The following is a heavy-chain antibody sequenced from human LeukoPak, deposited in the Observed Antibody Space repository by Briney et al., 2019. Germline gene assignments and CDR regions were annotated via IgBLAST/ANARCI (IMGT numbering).Heavy chain of an antibody. V-gene: IGHV1-69*05. D-gene: IGHD3-10*01. CDR1: GGTFSSYA. CDR2: IIPIFGTA. J-gene: IGHJ4*02. Sequence: ASVKVSCKASGGTFSSYAISWVRQAPGQGLEWMGGIIPIFGTANYAQKFQGRVTITTDESTSTAYMELSSLRSEDTAVYYCGLYGSAASREEFDYWGQGTLVTVSS. CDR3: GLYGSAASREEFDY.